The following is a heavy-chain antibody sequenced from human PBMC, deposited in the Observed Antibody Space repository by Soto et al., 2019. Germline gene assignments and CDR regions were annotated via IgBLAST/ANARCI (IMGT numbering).Heavy chain of an antibody. CDR3: ARLAQLGYCSGGSCPHDAFDI. CDR2: ISGSGGST. Sequence: GGSLRLSCAASGFTFSSYAMSWVRQAPGKGLEWVSAISGSGGSTYYADSVKGRFTISRDNAKNSLYLQMNSLRAEDTAVYYCARLAQLGYCSGGSCPHDAFDIWGQGTMVTVSS. J-gene: IGHJ3*02. CDR1: GFTFSSYA. V-gene: IGHV3-23*01. D-gene: IGHD2-15*01.